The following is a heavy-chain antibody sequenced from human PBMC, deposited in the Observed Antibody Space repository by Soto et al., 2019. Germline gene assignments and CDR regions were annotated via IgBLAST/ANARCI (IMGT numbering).Heavy chain of an antibody. J-gene: IGHJ4*02. CDR1: GFSFNSYR. CDR2: VEEDGSDK. D-gene: IGHD3-9*01. Sequence: GGSLRLSCAASGFSFNSYRMSWVRQAPGKGLEWLACVEEDGSDKYYVDSVKGRFTISRDNAKNTLYLQMNSLRAEDTAMYYCAKDPSTGSADYWGQGTQVTVSS. V-gene: IGHV3-7*03. CDR3: AKDPSTGSADY.